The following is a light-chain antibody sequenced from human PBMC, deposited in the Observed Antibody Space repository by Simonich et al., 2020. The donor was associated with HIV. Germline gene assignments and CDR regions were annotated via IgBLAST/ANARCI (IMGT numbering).Light chain of an antibody. CDR1: QSVLYSSNNKNR. Sequence: DIVMTQSPDSLAVSLGERATINCKSSQSVLYSSNNKNRLAWYQQKPGQPPNLLIYWASTRASGVPDRFSASGSGTDFTLTISSLQAEDVAFYYCQQYYSAPPTFGQGTKVEIK. V-gene: IGKV4-1*01. CDR3: QQYYSAPPT. J-gene: IGKJ1*01. CDR2: WAS.